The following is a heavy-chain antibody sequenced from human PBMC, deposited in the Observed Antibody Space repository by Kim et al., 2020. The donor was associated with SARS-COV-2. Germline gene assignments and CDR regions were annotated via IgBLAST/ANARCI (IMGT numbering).Heavy chain of an antibody. Sequence: ASVKVSCKASGYSFTGHYMHWVRQAPGQGLEWMGWINPNTADTSYAQKFQGRVTMTRDTSISTAYMELSRLTSDDRAVYYCATGLAGYASGWIEKWGQGTLVTISS. CDR3: ATGLAGYASGWIEK. D-gene: IGHD6-19*01. J-gene: IGHJ4*02. CDR1: GYSFTGHY. V-gene: IGHV1-2*02. CDR2: INPNTADT.